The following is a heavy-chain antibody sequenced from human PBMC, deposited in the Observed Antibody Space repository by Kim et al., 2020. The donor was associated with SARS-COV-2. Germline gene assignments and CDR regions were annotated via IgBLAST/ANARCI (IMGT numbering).Heavy chain of an antibody. J-gene: IGHJ3*02. V-gene: IGHV1-69*13. CDR2: IIPIFGTA. CDR3: ARGNSGYDSLIAVAPGAFDI. D-gene: IGHD5-12*01. Sequence: SVKVSCKASGGTFSSYAISWVRQAPGQGLEWMGGIIPIFGTANYAQKFQGRVTITADESTSTAYMELSSLRSEDTAVYYCARGNSGYDSLIAVAPGAFDIWGQGTMVTVSS. CDR1: GGTFSSYA.